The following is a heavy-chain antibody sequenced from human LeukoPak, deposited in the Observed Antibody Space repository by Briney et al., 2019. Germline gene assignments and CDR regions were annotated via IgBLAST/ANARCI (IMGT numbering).Heavy chain of an antibody. CDR3: ARDSEAAAGRSFDY. Sequence: KPSETLSLTCAVYGGSFSSYYWSWIRQPAGKGLEWIGRIYTSGSTNYNPSLKSRVTMSVDTSKNQFSLKLSSVTAADTAVYYCARDSEAAAGRSFDYWGQGTLVTVSS. J-gene: IGHJ4*02. D-gene: IGHD6-13*01. CDR1: GGSFSSYY. V-gene: IGHV4-4*07. CDR2: IYTSGST.